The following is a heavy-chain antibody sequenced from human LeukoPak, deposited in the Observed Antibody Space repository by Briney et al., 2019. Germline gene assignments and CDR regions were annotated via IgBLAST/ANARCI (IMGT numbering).Heavy chain of an antibody. CDR1: GFTFSSYG. CDR2: IQYDGSNK. V-gene: IGHV3-30*02. J-gene: IGHJ4*02. Sequence: GGSLRLSCAASGFTFSSYGMHWVRQAPGKGLEWVAFIQYDGSNKYYADSVKGRFTISRDNSKNTLYLQMNSLRAEDTAVYYCAKDWSPASGRGGYFDYWGQGTLVTVSS. CDR3: AKDWSPASGRGGYFDY. D-gene: IGHD6-13*01.